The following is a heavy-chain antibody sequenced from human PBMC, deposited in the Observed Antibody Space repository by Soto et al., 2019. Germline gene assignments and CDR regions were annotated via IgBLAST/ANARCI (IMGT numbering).Heavy chain of an antibody. D-gene: IGHD3-22*01. Sequence: AASVKVFCKASGGTFSSYANSWVRQAPGQGLEWMGGIIPIFGTASYAQKLQGRVTLSADESTSTASLELSSLRSADTAVYYCASSMEGLQWFPHWGQGTLVTVSS. CDR3: ASSMEGLQWFPH. J-gene: IGHJ4*02. V-gene: IGHV1-69*13. CDR1: GGTFSSYA. CDR2: IIPIFGTA.